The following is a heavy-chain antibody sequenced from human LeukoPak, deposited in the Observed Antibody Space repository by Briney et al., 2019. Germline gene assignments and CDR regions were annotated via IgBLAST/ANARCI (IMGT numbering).Heavy chain of an antibody. CDR1: GFTFSSYG. CDR2: IWYDGSNK. Sequence: GGSLRLSCAASGFTFSSYGMHWVRQAPGKGLEWVALIWYDGSNKYYADSVKGRFTISRDNSKNTVYLQMNSLRTEDTAVYYCASRRGGIVGDYWGQGTLVTVSS. CDR3: ASRRGGIVGDY. J-gene: IGHJ4*02. D-gene: IGHD2-15*01. V-gene: IGHV3-33*01.